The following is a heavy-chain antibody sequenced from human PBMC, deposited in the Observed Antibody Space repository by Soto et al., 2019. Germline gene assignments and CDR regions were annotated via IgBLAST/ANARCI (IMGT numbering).Heavy chain of an antibody. CDR3: ARGPYHFDY. V-gene: IGHV3-64*01. J-gene: IGHJ4*02. CDR1: GFTFSSYW. Sequence: GGSLRLSCAASGFTFSSYWMHWVRQAPGKGLEYVSTINTNGGSTHYANSVKGRFTISRDNSKNTLYLQMGSLRAEDMAVYYCARGPYHFDYWGQGTLVTVSS. CDR2: INTNGGST.